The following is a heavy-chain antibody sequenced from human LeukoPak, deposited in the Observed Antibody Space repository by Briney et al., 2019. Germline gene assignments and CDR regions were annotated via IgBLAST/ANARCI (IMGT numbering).Heavy chain of an antibody. CDR3: ARTYSGYDYLNL. Sequence: ASVKVSCKASGYTFTNYDINWVRQATGQGLEYMGWMNPNTGNTGYAQKFHGRITMTRNTSISTVFMELSNLRSEDTAVYYCARTYSGYDYLNLWGQGPLVTVSS. CDR2: MNPNTGNT. D-gene: IGHD5-12*01. V-gene: IGHV1-8*01. CDR1: GYTFTNYD. J-gene: IGHJ1*01.